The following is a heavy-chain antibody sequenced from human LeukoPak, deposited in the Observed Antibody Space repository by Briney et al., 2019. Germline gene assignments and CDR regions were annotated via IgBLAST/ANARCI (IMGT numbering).Heavy chain of an antibody. CDR2: IYYSGST. Sequence: SETLSLTCTVSGGSISSYYWSWIRQPPGKGLEWIGYIYYSGSTNYNPSLKSRVTISVDTSKNQFSLKLSSVTAADTAVYYCARVSNWNVHDAFDIWGQGTMVTVSS. D-gene: IGHD1-20*01. V-gene: IGHV4-59*01. CDR3: ARVSNWNVHDAFDI. CDR1: GGSISSYY. J-gene: IGHJ3*02.